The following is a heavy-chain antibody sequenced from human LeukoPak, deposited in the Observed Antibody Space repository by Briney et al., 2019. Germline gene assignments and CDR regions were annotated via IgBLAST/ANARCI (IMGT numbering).Heavy chain of an antibody. CDR1: GFTFTNCA. CDR2: ISGSGASR. D-gene: IGHD1-26*01. CDR3: AKDQSRVGGSDPFDS. V-gene: IGHV3-23*01. J-gene: IGHJ5*01. Sequence: GGSLRLSCAASGFTFTNCAMSWVRQAPGKGLEWVSSISGSGASRYYAESVKGRFTISRDNSKNTVYLQMDSLSVEDTAVYFCAKDQSRVGGSDPFDSRGQGTLVTVSS.